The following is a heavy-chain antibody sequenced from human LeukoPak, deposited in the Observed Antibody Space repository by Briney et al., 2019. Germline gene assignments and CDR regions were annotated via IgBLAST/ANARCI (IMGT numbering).Heavy chain of an antibody. CDR1: GFTFSSYA. CDR2: ISYDGSNK. CDR3: ARDGQDYGDYFWYFDY. V-gene: IGHV3-30*04. Sequence: GGSLRLSCAASGFTFSSYAMHWVRQAPGKGLEWVAVISYDGSNKYYAESVKGRFTISRDNSKNTVYLQMNSLRVEDTAVYYCARDGQDYGDYFWYFDYWGQGTLVTVSS. J-gene: IGHJ4*02. D-gene: IGHD4-17*01.